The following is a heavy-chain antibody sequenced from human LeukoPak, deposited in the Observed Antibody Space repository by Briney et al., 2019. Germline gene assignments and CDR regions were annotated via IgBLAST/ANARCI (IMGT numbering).Heavy chain of an antibody. D-gene: IGHD2-15*01. Sequence: SETLSLTCTLSGGSISSYYWSWIRQPPGKGLEWIGYIYFGGSTNYNPSLKSRVTISVDTSKNQFSLKLSSVTAADTAVYYCARHTFRAQAGVGDFYYYGMDVWGQGTTVIVSS. CDR2: IYFGGST. CDR1: GGSISSYY. V-gene: IGHV4-59*01. CDR3: ARHTFRAQAGVGDFYYYGMDV. J-gene: IGHJ6*02.